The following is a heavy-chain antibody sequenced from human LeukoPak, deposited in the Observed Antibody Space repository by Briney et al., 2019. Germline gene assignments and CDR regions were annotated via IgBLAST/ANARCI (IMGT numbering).Heavy chain of an antibody. CDR1: GYTFTSYA. CDR2: INAGNGNT. CDR3: ARVRYCSGGSCPLPDY. J-gene: IGHJ4*02. V-gene: IGHV1-3*01. D-gene: IGHD2-15*01. Sequence: ASVKVSCKASGYTFTSYAMHWVHQAPGQRLEWMGWINAGNGNTKYSQKFQGRVTITRDTSASTAYMELSSLRSEDTAVYYCARVRYCSGGSCPLPDYWGQGTLVTVSS.